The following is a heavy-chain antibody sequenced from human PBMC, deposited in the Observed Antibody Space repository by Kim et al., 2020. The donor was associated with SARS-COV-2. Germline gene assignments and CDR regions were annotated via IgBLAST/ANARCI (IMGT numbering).Heavy chain of an antibody. CDR3: AREYSSSWRTVYYGMDV. D-gene: IGHD6-13*01. Sequence: KGRFTISRDNSKNTLYLQMNSLRAEDTAVYYCAREYSSSWRTVYYGMDVWGQGTTVTVSS. V-gene: IGHV3-30*01. J-gene: IGHJ6*02.